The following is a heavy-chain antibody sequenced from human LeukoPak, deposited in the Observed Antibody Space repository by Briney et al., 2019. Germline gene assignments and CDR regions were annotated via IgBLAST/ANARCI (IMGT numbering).Heavy chain of an antibody. V-gene: IGHV4-4*02. Sequence: SETLSLTCAVSGGSISSSNWWSWVRQPPGKGLEWIGYIYHSGSTYYNPSLKSRVTISVDRSKNQFSLKLSSVTAADTAVYYCARGERDGYNFDYWGQGTLVTVSS. CDR1: GGSISSSNW. CDR2: IYHSGST. CDR3: ARGERDGYNFDY. J-gene: IGHJ4*02. D-gene: IGHD5-24*01.